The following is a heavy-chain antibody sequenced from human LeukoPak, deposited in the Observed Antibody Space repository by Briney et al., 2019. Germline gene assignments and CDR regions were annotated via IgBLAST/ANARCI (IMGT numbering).Heavy chain of an antibody. Sequence: GGSLRLSCAASGFTFSNYAMSWVRQAPGKGLEWVSAISGGGASTYYADSVKGRFTISRDNSKDTLYLQMNSLRAEDTAVYYCAKRDGYNSNYFDYWGQGTLVTVSS. CDR2: ISGGGAST. D-gene: IGHD5-24*01. CDR3: AKRDGYNSNYFDY. J-gene: IGHJ4*02. V-gene: IGHV3-23*01. CDR1: GFTFSNYA.